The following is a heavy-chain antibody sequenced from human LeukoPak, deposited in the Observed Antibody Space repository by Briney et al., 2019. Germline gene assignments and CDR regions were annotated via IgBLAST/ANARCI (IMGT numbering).Heavy chain of an antibody. CDR2: INSDGSST. CDR1: GFTFSSYS. CDR3: ASSHGGTGGWYFDL. J-gene: IGHJ2*01. Sequence: PGGSLRLSCAASGFTFSSYSMNWVRQAPGKRLVWVSRINSDGSSTSYADSVKGRFTISRDNAKNTLYLQMNSLRVEDTAVYYCASSHGGTGGWYFDLWGRGTLVTVSS. D-gene: IGHD2-15*01. V-gene: IGHV3-74*01.